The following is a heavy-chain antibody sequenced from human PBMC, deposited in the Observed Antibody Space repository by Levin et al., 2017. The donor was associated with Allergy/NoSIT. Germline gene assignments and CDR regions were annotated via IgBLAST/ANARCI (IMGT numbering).Heavy chain of an antibody. D-gene: IGHD5-12*01. CDR1: GYTFTGYY. Sequence: GESLKISCKASGYTFTGYYMHWVRQAPGQGLEWMGWINPNSGGTNYAQKFQGWVTMTRDTSISTAYMELSRLRSDDTAVYYCARGRVATIEHYYYYYGMDVWGQGTTVTVSS. J-gene: IGHJ6*02. CDR2: INPNSGGT. V-gene: IGHV1-2*04. CDR3: ARGRVATIEHYYYYYGMDV.